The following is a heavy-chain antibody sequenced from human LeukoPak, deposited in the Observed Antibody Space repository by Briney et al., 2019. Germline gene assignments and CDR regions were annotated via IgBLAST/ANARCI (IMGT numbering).Heavy chain of an antibody. CDR2: INPNSGGT. CDR3: ARVLDYSGYDGEYYDSTVLDY. J-gene: IGHJ4*02. Sequence: ASVKVSCKASGYTFTGYYMHWVRQAPGQGLEWMGWINPNSGGTNYAQKFQGRVTMTRDTSISTAYMELSRLRSDDTAVYYCARVLDYSGYDGEYYDSTVLDYWGQGTLVTVSS. D-gene: IGHD5-12*01. CDR1: GYTFTGYY. V-gene: IGHV1-2*02.